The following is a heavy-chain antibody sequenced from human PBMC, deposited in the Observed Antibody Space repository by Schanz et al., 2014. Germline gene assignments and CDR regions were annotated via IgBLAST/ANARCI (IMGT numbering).Heavy chain of an antibody. J-gene: IGHJ4*02. CDR2: INPNSGTT. CDR3: ARGSPENMIRGELDY. D-gene: IGHD3-10*01. V-gene: IGHV1-2*02. CDR1: GYTFTGYY. Sequence: QVQLVQSGAEMKKPGASVKVSCKASGYTFTGYYMHWVRQAPGQGLEWMGWINPNSGTTNYAQKFRGAVTLTTDTSTDTAYLELTSLRSADTAVYYCARGSPENMIRGELDYWGQGTLVTVSS.